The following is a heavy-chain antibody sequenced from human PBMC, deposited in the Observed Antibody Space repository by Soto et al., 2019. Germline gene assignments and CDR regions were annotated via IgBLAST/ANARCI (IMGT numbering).Heavy chain of an antibody. CDR1: GYTLTELS. V-gene: IGHV1-24*01. CDR3: ATNGGWYGGSANWFDP. J-gene: IGHJ5*02. Sequence: QVQLVQSGAEVKKPGASVKVSCKVSGYTLTELSMHWVRQAPGKGLEWMGGFDPEDGETIYAQKFQGRFTMTEDTSTDPAYMEQSSLRSEDTAVYYCATNGGWYGGSANWFDPWGQGTLVTVSS. D-gene: IGHD6-19*01. CDR2: FDPEDGET.